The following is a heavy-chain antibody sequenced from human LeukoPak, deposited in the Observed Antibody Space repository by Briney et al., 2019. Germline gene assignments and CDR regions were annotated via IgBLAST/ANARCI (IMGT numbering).Heavy chain of an antibody. V-gene: IGHV3-23*01. D-gene: IGHD4-17*01. CDR2: ISGSGGST. CDR3: AKVVSQTVTFDY. J-gene: IGHJ4*02. CDR1: GFTFSSYA. Sequence: PGGSLRLSCAASGFTFSSYAMGWVRQAPGKGLEWVSAISGSGGSTYYADSVKGRFTISRDNSKNTLYLQMNSLRAEDTAVYYCAKVVSQTVTFDYWGQGTLVTVSS.